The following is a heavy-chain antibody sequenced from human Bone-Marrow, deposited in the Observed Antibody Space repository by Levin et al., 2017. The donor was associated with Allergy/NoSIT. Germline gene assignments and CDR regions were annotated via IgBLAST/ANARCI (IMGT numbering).Heavy chain of an antibody. D-gene: IGHD2-2*01. CDR2: INSDGSST. V-gene: IGHV3-74*01. J-gene: IGHJ4*02. CDR1: GFTFSSYW. CDR3: ASCSSTSCYVG. Sequence: GGSLRLSCSASGFTFSSYWMHWVRQAPGKGLVWVSRINSDGSSTSYADSVKGRFTISRDNTKNTLNLQMNSLRAEDTAVYYCASCSSTSCYVGWGQGTLVTVSS.